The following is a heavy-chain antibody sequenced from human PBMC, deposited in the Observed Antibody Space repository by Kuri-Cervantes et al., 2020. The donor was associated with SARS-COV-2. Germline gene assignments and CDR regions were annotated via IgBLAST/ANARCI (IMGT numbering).Heavy chain of an antibody. D-gene: IGHD2-21*01. CDR1: GFTFNTCA. CDR2: VSSDGTNQ. J-gene: IGHJ4*02. CDR3: ARARVGVFDF. V-gene: IGHV3-30*04. Sequence: SLKISYAASGFTFNTCAMHWVRQAPGKGLEWVAMVSSDGTNQSYADSVKGRFTISRDNSKNKLHLQIISLRTEDTGVFYCARARVGVFDFWGQGALVTVSS.